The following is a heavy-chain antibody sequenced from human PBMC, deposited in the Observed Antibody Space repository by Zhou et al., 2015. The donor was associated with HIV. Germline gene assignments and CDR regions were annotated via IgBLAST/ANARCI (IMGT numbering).Heavy chain of an antibody. CDR1: GGTLTNYA. D-gene: IGHD4-17*01. CDR3: ARGFSHGDYEVFLKE. V-gene: IGHV1-69*06. Sequence: QVQLVQSGAEVKKPGSSVRVSCKASGGTLTNYAISWVRQAPGQGLECMGGIIPFFDTTNYARKFQGRITMTADKSTGTAYMELSSLRSEDTAVYYCARGFSHGDYEVFLKEWGQGTLVTVSA. J-gene: IGHJ1*01. CDR2: IIPFFDTT.